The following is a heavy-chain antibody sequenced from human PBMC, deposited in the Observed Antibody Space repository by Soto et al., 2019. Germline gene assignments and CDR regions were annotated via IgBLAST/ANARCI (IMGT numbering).Heavy chain of an antibody. CDR2: ISAYNGHT. CDR3: ARRSRGLDV. V-gene: IGHV1-18*01. J-gene: IGHJ4*02. D-gene: IGHD3-16*01. Sequence: QVQLVQSGAEVKKPGASVKVSCKASGYTFTNYGVSWVRQAPGQGLEWMGWISAYNGHTDYAQRFQGRVTMTTDTSTSTAYMDLWSLRSDDTAVYYCARRSRGLDVWGQGTLVTVSS. CDR1: GYTFTNYG.